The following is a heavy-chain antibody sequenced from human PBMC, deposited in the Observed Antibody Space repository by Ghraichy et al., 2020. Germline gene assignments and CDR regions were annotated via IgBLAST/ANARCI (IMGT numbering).Heavy chain of an antibody. CDR2: ISGGGGRT. Sequence: GGSLRLSCAASGFTFNIYAMGWVRQAPGKGLDWVSGISGGGGRTFYADSVKGRFTISRDNSKNMLYLQMNSLRAEDTAVYYCATTSGYLPNWFAPWGQGTLVTVSS. CDR1: GFTFNIYA. D-gene: IGHD5-12*01. J-gene: IGHJ5*02. CDR3: ATTSGYLPNWFAP. V-gene: IGHV3-23*01.